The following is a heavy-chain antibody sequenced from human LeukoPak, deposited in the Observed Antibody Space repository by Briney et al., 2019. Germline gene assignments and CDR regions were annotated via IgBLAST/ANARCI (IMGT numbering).Heavy chain of an antibody. J-gene: IGHJ6*03. Sequence: SETLSLTCTVSGGSISSYYWSWIRQPPGKGLEWIGYIYYSGSTNYNPSLKSRVTISGDTSKNQFSLKLSSATAADTAVYYCARFRTMVRGHYYYYMDVWGKGTTVTISS. CDR3: ARFRTMVRGHYYYYMDV. V-gene: IGHV4-59*01. D-gene: IGHD3-10*01. CDR2: IYYSGST. CDR1: GGSISSYY.